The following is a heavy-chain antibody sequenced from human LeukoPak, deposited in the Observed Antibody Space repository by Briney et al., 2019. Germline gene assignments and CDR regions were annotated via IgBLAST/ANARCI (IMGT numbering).Heavy chain of an antibody. J-gene: IGHJ2*01. D-gene: IGHD6-19*01. Sequence: GGSLRLSCAASGFTFSAYWMHWVRHAPGKGLVWVSRLNTDGRDTRYADSVQGRFTISRDNAKNTLYLQMNSLRAEDTAVYYCARSEAVAWSFDLWGRGTLVTVSS. CDR3: ARSEAVAWSFDL. V-gene: IGHV3-74*01. CDR1: GFTFSAYW. CDR2: LNTDGRDT.